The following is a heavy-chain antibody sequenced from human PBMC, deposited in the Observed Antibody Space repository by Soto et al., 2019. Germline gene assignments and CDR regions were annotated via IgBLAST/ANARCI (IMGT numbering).Heavy chain of an antibody. CDR2: IIPILGIA. CDR3: AKERIAAAGTMGFGYGMDV. V-gene: IGHV1-69*08. CDR1: GGTFSSYT. Sequence: QVQLVQSGAEVKKPGSSVKVSCKASGGTFSSYTISWVRQAPGQGLEWMGRIIPILGIANYAQKFQGRVTITADKSTSTAYMELSSLRSEDTAVYYCAKERIAAAGTMGFGYGMDVWGQGTTVTVSS. D-gene: IGHD6-13*01. J-gene: IGHJ6*02.